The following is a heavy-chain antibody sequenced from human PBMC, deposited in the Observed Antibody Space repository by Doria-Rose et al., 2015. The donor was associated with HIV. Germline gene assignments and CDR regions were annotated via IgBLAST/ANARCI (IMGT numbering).Heavy chain of an antibody. CDR2: ISSTSAYI. V-gene: IGHV3-21*01. CDR1: GFTFSSHR. CDR3: ATGVTLDY. D-gene: IGHD3-10*01. Sequence: VQLVQSGGGLVRPGGSLRLSCATSGFTFSSHRLNWVRQAPGTGLEWVSSISSTSAYINYADSVRGRFTISRDNARNSLYLQMDSLRAEDTAIYYCATGVTLDYWGQGTLVTVSS. J-gene: IGHJ4*02.